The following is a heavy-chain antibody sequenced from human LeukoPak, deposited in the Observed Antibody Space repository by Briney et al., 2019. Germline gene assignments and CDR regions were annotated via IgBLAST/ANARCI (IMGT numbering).Heavy chain of an antibody. CDR1: GGSISSYY. CDR3: ARGSSSWYRLYFDY. J-gene: IGHJ4*02. Sequence: PSETLSLTCTVSGGSISSYYWSWIRQPPGKGLEWIGYIYYSGSTNYNPSLKSRVTISVDTSKNQFSLKLSSVTAADTAVYYCARGSSSWYRLYFDYRGQGTLVTVSS. CDR2: IYYSGST. V-gene: IGHV4-59*08. D-gene: IGHD6-13*01.